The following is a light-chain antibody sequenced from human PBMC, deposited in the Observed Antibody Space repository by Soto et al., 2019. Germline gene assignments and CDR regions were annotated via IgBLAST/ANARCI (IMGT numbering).Light chain of an antibody. J-gene: IGLJ1*01. V-gene: IGLV2-18*01. CDR1: SIDVGSYNR. Sequence: QSALTQPPSVSGSPGQSVAISCTGTSIDVGSYNRVSWYQQPPGTAPKVMIYEVSNRPSGVPDRFSGSKSGNTASLTISGLQPEDEADYSCSLYTSSSTYVFXTGTNFIV. CDR2: EVS. CDR3: SLYTSSSTYV.